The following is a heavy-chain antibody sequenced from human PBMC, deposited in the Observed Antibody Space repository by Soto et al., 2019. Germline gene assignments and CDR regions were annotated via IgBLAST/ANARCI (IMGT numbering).Heavy chain of an antibody. D-gene: IGHD3-16*02. CDR3: ARGYYDYVWGSYRPYYYYYMDV. CDR2: IIPIFGTA. Sequence: SVKVSCKASGGTFSSYAISWVRQAPGQGLEWMGGIIPIFGTANYAQKFQGRVTITADESTSTAYMELSSLRSEDTAVYYCARGYYDYVWGSYRPYYYYYMDVWGKGTTVTVSS. CDR1: GGTFSSYA. V-gene: IGHV1-69*13. J-gene: IGHJ6*03.